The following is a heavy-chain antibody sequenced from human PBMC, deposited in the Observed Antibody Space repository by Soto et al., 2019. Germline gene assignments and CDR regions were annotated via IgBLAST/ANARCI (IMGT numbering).Heavy chain of an antibody. CDR3: ACFFSYHRQHYSPLAF. V-gene: IGHV1-2*02. CDR2: INPNSGGT. J-gene: IGHJ6*02. Sequence: ASVKVSCKGSGYIFTGYYIYWVRQAPGQGLEWMGRINPNSGGTDYVQKFQGRITMTRDSAISTAYMELTSLRSDDTAVYYCACFFSYHRQHYSPLAFCAQGTTVPGS. D-gene: IGHD2-21*01. CDR1: GYIFTGYY.